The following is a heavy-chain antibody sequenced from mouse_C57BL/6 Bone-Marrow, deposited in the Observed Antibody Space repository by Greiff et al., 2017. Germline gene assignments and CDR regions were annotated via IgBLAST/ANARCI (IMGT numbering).Heavy chain of an antibody. J-gene: IGHJ1*03. Sequence: EVMLVESGGGLVQPGGSLSLSCAASGFTFTDYYMSWVRQPPGKALEWLGFIRNKANGYTTESSASVKGRFTISRDNSQSILYLQMNALRAEDSATDYCARYRSTMRYFDVWGTGTTVTVSS. CDR3: ARYRSTMRYFDV. CDR2: IRNKANGYTT. V-gene: IGHV7-3*01. D-gene: IGHD2-4*01. CDR1: GFTFTDYY.